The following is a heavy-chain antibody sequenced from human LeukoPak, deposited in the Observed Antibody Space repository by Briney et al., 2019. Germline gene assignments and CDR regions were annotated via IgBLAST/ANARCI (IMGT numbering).Heavy chain of an antibody. Sequence: SETLSLTCTVSGGSITSYYWSWIRQPPGKALEWIGYIYTSGSTKYNPSLKSRVTISLDTSKNQFSLKLSSVTAADTAVYYCAGLPDSGPGWYFDYWGQGTLVTVSS. J-gene: IGHJ4*02. D-gene: IGHD1-26*01. CDR2: IYTSGST. CDR1: GGSITSYY. CDR3: AGLPDSGPGWYFDY. V-gene: IGHV4-4*09.